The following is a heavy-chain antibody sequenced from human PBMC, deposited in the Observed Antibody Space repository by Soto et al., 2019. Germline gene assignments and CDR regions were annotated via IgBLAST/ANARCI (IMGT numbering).Heavy chain of an antibody. Sequence: EVQLVESGGGLVQPGGSLRLSCVASGFTFSSYAMSWVRQAPGKGLEWVSYISSSSGAIYYADSVKGRFTISRDNAKNSLYLQMNSLRAEDTAVYYCARDPGYSGYDWGQGTLVTVSS. CDR1: GFTFSSYA. V-gene: IGHV3-48*01. CDR3: ARDPGYSGYD. CDR2: ISSSSGAI. D-gene: IGHD5-12*01. J-gene: IGHJ4*02.